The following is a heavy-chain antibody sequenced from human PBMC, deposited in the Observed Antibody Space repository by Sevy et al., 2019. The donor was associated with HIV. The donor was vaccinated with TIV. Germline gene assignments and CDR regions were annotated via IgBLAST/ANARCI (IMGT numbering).Heavy chain of an antibody. J-gene: IGHJ6*03. CDR1: GFTLSTYA. Sequence: GGSLRLSCAASGFTLSTYAVSWVRQAPGKGLEWVSTISASGGSTYYADSVKGRFTISRDNSKNTVSLQLNSLRADDTAMYYCDGYYVSGRSSYMDVWGRGTTVTVSS. D-gene: IGHD3-10*01. CDR3: DGYYVSGRSSYMDV. V-gene: IGHV3-23*01. CDR2: ISASGGST.